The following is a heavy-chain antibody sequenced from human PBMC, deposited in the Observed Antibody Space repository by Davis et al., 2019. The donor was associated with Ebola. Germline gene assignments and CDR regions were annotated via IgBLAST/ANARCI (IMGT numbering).Heavy chain of an antibody. D-gene: IGHD2-2*01. CDR1: GGSISSYY. CDR3: ARVKYQLLLVTWP. Sequence: SETLSLTCTVSGGSISSYYWSWIRQPPGKGLEWIGSIYYSGSTNYNPSLKSRVTISVDTSKNQFSLKLSSVTAADTAVYYCARVKYQLLLVTWPWGQGTLVTVSS. J-gene: IGHJ5*02. CDR2: IYYSGST. V-gene: IGHV4-59*12.